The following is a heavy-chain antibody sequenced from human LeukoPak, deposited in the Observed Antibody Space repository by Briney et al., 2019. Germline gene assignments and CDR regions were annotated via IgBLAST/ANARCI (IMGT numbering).Heavy chain of an antibody. CDR2: MNPNSGNT. CDR1: GYTFTSYD. Sequence: ASVEVSCKASGYTFTSYDINWVRQATGQGREWMGWMNPNSGNTGYAQKFQGRVTMTRDTSISTAYMELSSLTSEDTAVYYCARNVPSTGDFVYWGQGTLVTVSS. D-gene: IGHD3-10*01. J-gene: IGHJ4*02. CDR3: ARNVPSTGDFVY. V-gene: IGHV1-8*01.